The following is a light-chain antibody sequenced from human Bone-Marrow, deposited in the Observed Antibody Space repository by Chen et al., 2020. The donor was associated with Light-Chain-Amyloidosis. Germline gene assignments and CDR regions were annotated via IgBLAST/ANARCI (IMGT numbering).Light chain of an antibody. CDR1: SSNIGSNY. J-gene: IGLJ3*02. CDR2: KNN. V-gene: IGLV1-47*01. Sequence: QSVLTQPPSASGTPGQRVTITCSGSSSNIGSNYVYWYQQLPRTAPKLLIYKNNQWPSGVPDRFSGSKSGTSASLAISGLRSEDEADYYCAAWDDSLSGPVFGGGTKLTVL. CDR3: AAWDDSLSGPV.